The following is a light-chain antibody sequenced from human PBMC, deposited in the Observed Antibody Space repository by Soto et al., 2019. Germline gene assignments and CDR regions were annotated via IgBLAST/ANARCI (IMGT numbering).Light chain of an antibody. CDR1: QSVSSSY. V-gene: IGKV3-20*01. CDR3: QHYGSSPLT. J-gene: IGKJ3*01. CDR2: GAS. Sequence: EIVLTQSPGTLSLSPGERATLSCRASQSVSSSYLAWYQQKPGQAPRLLIYGASSRATGIPDRFSGSGSGTYLTLTISRLEPEDFAVYSCQHYGSSPLTFGPGTKVDIK.